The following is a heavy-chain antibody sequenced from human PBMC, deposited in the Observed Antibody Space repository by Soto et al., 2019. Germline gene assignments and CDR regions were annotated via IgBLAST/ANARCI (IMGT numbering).Heavy chain of an antibody. J-gene: IGHJ4*02. D-gene: IGHD6-19*01. CDR1: GFTFSSYS. CDR3: ARFLHRIIAVADGKTPVFDY. Sequence: GGSLRLSCAASGFTFSSYSMNWVRQAPGKGLEWVSYISSSSSTIYYADSVKGRFTISRDNAKNSLYLQMNSLRAEDTAVYYCARFLHRIIAVADGKTPVFDYWGQGALVTVSS. CDR2: ISSSSSTI. V-gene: IGHV3-48*01.